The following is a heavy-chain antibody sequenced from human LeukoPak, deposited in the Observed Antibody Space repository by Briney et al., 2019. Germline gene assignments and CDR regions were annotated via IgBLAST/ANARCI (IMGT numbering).Heavy chain of an antibody. D-gene: IGHD4-23*01. CDR3: ARQLTLLSHDYGGYGWFDP. V-gene: IGHV4-39*07. CDR2: IYYSGST. Sequence: PSETLSLTCTVSGGSISSSSYYWGWIRQPPGKGLEWIGSIYYSGSTYYNPSLKSRVTISVDTSKNQFSLKLSSVTAADTAVYYCARQLTLLSHDYGGYGWFDPWGQGTLVTVSS. CDR1: GGSISSSSYY. J-gene: IGHJ5*02.